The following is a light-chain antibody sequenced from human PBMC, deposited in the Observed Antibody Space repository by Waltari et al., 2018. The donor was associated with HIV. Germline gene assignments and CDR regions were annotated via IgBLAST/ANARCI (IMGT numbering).Light chain of an antibody. CDR1: DSDLGCYNF. V-gene: IGLV2-14*01. CDR3: ASYTANHTVM. J-gene: IGLJ3*02. CDR2: EVD. Sequence: SALTQPASVSGFPGQSITISCTGADSDLGCYNFVSWYQQHPGKVHKVILYEVDRRASGVSARFSVSTSGNTASLTISGLQTEDEADYYCASYTANHTVMFGGGTKVTVL.